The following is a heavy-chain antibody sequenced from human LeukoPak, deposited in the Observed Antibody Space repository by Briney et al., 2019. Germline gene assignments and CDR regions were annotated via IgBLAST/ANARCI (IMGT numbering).Heavy chain of an antibody. CDR3: AKGKENTVIPDYFDY. D-gene: IGHD4-11*01. CDR1: GFTFSSYA. V-gene: IGHV3-23*01. J-gene: IGHJ4*02. Sequence: GRSLRLSCAASGFTFSSYAMSWVRQAPGKGLEWVSAISGSGGSTYYADSVKGRFTISRDNSKNTLYLQMNSLRAEDTAVYYCAKGKENTVIPDYFDYWGQGTLVTVSS. CDR2: ISGSGGST.